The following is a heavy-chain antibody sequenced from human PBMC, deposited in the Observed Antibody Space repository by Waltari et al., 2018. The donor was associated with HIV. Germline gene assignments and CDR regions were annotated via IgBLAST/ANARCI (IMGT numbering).Heavy chain of an antibody. CDR3: ARTYDILTGFGWFDP. Sequence: QVQLVQSGAEVKNPGASVTVSCKASGSTFTTYPVHWVRQAPGQRLEWMGWINAGNGSTKYSQNFQDRVTFTRDTSASTAYMELSSLRSEDTALYYCARTYDILTGFGWFDPWGQGTLVTVSS. CDR2: INAGNGST. D-gene: IGHD3-9*01. CDR1: GSTFTTYP. V-gene: IGHV1-3*01. J-gene: IGHJ5*02.